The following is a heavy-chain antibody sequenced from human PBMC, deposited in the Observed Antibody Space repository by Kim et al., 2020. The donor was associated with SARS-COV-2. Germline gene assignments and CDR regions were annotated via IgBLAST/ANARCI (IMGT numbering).Heavy chain of an antibody. CDR3: ARDRRGSGWYTSIWPVYYYYGMDV. Sequence: SETLSLTCTVSGGSVSSGSYYWSWIRQPPGKGLEWIGYIYYSGSTNYNPSLKSRVTISVDTSKNQFSLKLSSVTAADTAVYYCARDRRGSGWYTSIWPVYYYYGMDVWGQGTTVTVSS. D-gene: IGHD6-19*01. V-gene: IGHV4-61*01. CDR1: GGSVSSGSYY. J-gene: IGHJ6*02. CDR2: IYYSGST.